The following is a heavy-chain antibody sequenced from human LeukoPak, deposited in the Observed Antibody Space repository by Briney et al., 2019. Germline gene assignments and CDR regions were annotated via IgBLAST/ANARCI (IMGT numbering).Heavy chain of an antibody. CDR1: VFTFSSYA. V-gene: IGHV3-23*01. D-gene: IGHD3-22*01. CDR2: ISGSGGST. CDR3: AKGGYYDSSGYPLRYFQH. Sequence: GGSLRLSCAASVFTFSSYAMSWVRQGPGKGLEWVSAISGSGGSTYYADSVKGRITISRDNSKNTLYLQMNSLRAEDTAVYYCAKGGYYDSSGYPLRYFQHWGQGTLVTVSS. J-gene: IGHJ1*01.